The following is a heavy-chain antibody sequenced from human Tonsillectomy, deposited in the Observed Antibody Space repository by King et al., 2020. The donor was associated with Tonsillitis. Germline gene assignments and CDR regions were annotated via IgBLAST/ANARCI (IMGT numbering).Heavy chain of an antibody. Sequence: VQLVESGGGLVQPGGSLRLSCAASGFTFSSYCMHWVRQAPGKGRVWVSRINSDWSSTSYAESVKGRFTISRDNAKNTRYLQMNSLRAEDTAVYYCARELRTTGWFDPWGQGTLVTVSS. CDR1: GFTFSSYC. D-gene: IGHD4-11*01. CDR2: INSDWSST. J-gene: IGHJ5*02. V-gene: IGHV3-74*01. CDR3: ARELRTTGWFDP.